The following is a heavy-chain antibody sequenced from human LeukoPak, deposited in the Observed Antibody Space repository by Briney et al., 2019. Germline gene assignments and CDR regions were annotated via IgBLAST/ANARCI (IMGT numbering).Heavy chain of an antibody. CDR2: ISWNSGSI. CDR1: GFTFDDYA. CDR3: TGTTGY. Sequence: QPGRSLRLSCAASGFTFDDYAMHWVRQAPGKGLEWVSGISWNSGSIGYADSVKGRFTISRDNAKNSQYLQMNSLRAEDTALYYCTGTTGYWGQGTLVTVSS. D-gene: IGHD1-7*01. V-gene: IGHV3-9*01. J-gene: IGHJ4*02.